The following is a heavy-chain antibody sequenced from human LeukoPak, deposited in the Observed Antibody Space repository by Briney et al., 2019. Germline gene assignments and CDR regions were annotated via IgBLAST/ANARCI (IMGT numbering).Heavy chain of an antibody. CDR2: IHTDDRSA. CDR1: GFTSSMSW. V-gene: IGHV3-74*01. CDR3: ARVLGASPQGGQ. J-gene: IGHJ4*02. D-gene: IGHD5-12*01. Sequence: GSLRLSCAASGFTSSMSWMHWVRQAPGKGLVWGSGIHTDDRSANYADSVKGRFTISRDNAKNTVYLQMNSLRAEDTAVYYCARVLGASPQGGQWGQGTLVTVSS.